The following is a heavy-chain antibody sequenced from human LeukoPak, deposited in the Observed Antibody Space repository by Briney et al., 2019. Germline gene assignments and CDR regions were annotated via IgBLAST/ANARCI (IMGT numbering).Heavy chain of an antibody. CDR3: VKEGTSAYFDA. D-gene: IGHD3-9*01. CDR2: IYGSGRRT. Sequence: PGGSLRLSCAASGFAFSIYAMSWVRQAPGKGLEWVSEIYGSGRRTYYADFLKGRFTISRDNSKNTVYLQMNSLRAEDTALYYCVKEGTSAYFDAWGQGTLVTVSS. V-gene: IGHV3-23*01. J-gene: IGHJ4*02. CDR1: GFAFSIYA.